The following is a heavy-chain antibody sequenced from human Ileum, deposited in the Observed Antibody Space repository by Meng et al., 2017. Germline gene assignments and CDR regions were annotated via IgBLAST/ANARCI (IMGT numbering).Heavy chain of an antibody. V-gene: IGHV4-30-4*01. J-gene: IGHJ4*02. CDR1: GGSISTGDYC. CDR2: IYYSGST. CDR3: ARDRGGSYYFDY. Sequence: VQLQELGPGLLKSSLTPSLTCTVSGGSISTGDYCWSWVRQPPGKGLEWFGYIYYSGSTYYNPSLKSRAIMSVDTSKNHFSLKLSSVTAADTAVYYCARDRGGSYYFDYWGQGTLVTVSS. D-gene: IGHD2-15*01.